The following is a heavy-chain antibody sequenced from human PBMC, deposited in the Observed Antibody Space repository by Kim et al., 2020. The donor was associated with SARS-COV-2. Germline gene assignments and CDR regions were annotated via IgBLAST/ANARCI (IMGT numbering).Heavy chain of an antibody. J-gene: IGHJ6*02. CDR3: AKGSYSDYMWYYYGMDV. D-gene: IGHD1-26*01. V-gene: IGHV3-23*01. Sequence: SGKGRFTISRDNSKNTLYLRMNSLRAEDTAVYFCAKGSYSDYMWYYYGMDVWGQGTTVTVSS.